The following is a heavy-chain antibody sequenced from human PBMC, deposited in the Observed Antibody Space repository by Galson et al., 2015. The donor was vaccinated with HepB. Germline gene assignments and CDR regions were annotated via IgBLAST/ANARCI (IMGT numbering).Heavy chain of an antibody. CDR1: GFTFSSYW. CDR2: IKQDGSEK. CDR3: ARYNWIYNWFDP. V-gene: IGHV3-7*03. D-gene: IGHD1-20*01. Sequence: SLRLSCAASGFTFSSYWMSWVRQAPGKGLEWVANIKQDGSEKYYVDSVKGRFTISRDNAKNSLYLQMNSLRAEDTAVYYRARYNWIYNWFDPWGQGTLVTVSS. J-gene: IGHJ5*02.